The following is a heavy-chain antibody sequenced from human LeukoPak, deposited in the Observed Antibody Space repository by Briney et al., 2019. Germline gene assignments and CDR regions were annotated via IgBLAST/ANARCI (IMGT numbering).Heavy chain of an antibody. D-gene: IGHD3-22*01. CDR1: GGSFSGYY. J-gene: IGHJ4*02. CDR3: ARRGYYDSSGYVFDY. CDR2: INHSGST. Sequence: SETLSLTCAVYGGSFSGYYWSWIRQPPGKGLEWIGEINHSGSTNYNPSPKSRVTISVDTSKNQFPLKLSSVTAADTAVYYCARRGYYDSSGYVFDYWGQGTLVTVSS. V-gene: IGHV4-34*01.